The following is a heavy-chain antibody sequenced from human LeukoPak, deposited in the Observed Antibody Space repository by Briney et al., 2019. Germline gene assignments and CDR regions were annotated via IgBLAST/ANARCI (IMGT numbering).Heavy chain of an antibody. CDR3: ARELGDYRNFYHYGLDV. CDR1: GFTVSTNY. J-gene: IGHJ6*02. V-gene: IGHV3-53*01. D-gene: IGHD4-17*01. CDR2: IYSGGNT. Sequence: GGSLRLSCAASGFTVSTNYMTWVRQAPGKGLEWVSLIYSGGNTDYADSVKGRFTISRDNSKNTVYLRMNSLRAEDSAVYYCARELGDYRNFYHYGLDVWGQGTTVTVSS.